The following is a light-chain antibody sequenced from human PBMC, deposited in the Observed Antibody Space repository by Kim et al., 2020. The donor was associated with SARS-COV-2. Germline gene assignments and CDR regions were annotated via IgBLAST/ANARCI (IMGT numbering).Light chain of an antibody. V-gene: IGLV3-21*01. J-gene: IGLJ3*02. CDR3: QVWESYMEHQQWL. Sequence: GQTAKIPAVGNNIASKSVHRYQQRPGQAPVLVISYDSDRPSGIPERFSGSNSGNTATLTLSRVEPADEADYYCQVWESYMEHQQWLFGGGTKLTVL. CDR2: YDS. CDR1: NIASKS.